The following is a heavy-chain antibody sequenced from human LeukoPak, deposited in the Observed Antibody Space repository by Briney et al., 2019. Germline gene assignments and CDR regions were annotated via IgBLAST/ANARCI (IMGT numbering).Heavy chain of an antibody. CDR2: VIGSGDIT. CDR3: AKDLRDTLEEFDS. D-gene: IGHD5-18*01. Sequence: PGGSLRLSCAASGFTFSSYAMSWVRQAPGKGLEWVSGVIGSGDITYYADSVKGRFTISRDNSKNTLHLQMSSLRAEDTAVYYCAKDLRDTLEEFDSWGQGTLVTVSS. CDR1: GFTFSSYA. V-gene: IGHV3-23*01. J-gene: IGHJ4*02.